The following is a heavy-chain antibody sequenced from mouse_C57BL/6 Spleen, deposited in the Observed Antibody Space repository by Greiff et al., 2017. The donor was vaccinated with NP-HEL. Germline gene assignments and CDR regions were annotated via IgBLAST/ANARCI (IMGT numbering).Heavy chain of an antibody. J-gene: IGHJ2*01. CDR1: GYTFTDYY. Sequence: EVQLQQSGPELVKPGASVKISCKASGYTFTDYYMNWVKQSPGKSLEWIGDINPNNGGTSYNQKFKGKATLTVDKSSSTAYMELRSLTAEDSAVYYCARDGYYSNYFDYWGQGTTLTVSS. D-gene: IGHD2-5*01. CDR2: INPNNGGT. CDR3: ARDGYYSNYFDY. V-gene: IGHV1-26*01.